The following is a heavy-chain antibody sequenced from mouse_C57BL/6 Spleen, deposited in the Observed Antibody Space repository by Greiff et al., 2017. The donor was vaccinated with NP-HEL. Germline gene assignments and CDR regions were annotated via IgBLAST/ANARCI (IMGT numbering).Heavy chain of an antibody. V-gene: IGHV1-54*01. Sequence: VQLQQSGAELVRPGTSVKVSCKASGSAFTNYLIERVKQRPGQGLEWIGVINPGSGGTNYTEKFKGKATLTADKSFSTVYLQLSSLTSEDSAVYFCARYGVTSDYWGQGATLSVSS. CDR1: GSAFTNYL. CDR2: INPGSGGT. D-gene: IGHD2-2*01. CDR3: ARYGVTSDY. J-gene: IGHJ2*01.